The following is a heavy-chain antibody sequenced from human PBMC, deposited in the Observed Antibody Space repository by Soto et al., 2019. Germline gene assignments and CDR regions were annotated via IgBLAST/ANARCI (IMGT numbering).Heavy chain of an antibody. CDR3: AKSFGTWLLHDY. D-gene: IGHD3-22*01. J-gene: IGHJ4*02. Sequence: GGSLRLSCAASGFRFSSYAMNWVRQAPGKGLEWVSVISGSGGSPYYADSVKGRFTISRDNSKSTLYLQMNSLRAEDTAVYYCAKSFGTWLLHDYWGQGTLVTVSS. CDR2: ISGSGGSP. CDR1: GFRFSSYA. V-gene: IGHV3-23*01.